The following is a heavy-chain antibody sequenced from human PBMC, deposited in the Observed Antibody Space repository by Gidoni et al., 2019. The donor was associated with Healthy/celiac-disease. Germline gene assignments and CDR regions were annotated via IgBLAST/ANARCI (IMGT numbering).Heavy chain of an antibody. CDR3: TTALNTYYYDSSGYYVSAFDI. CDR2: IKSKTDGGTT. J-gene: IGHJ3*02. V-gene: IGHV3-15*01. Sequence: EVQLVESGGGLVKPGGSLRLSCAAAGCTFSTTGMRLVRRAPGKGLEWVGSIKSKTDGGTTDYAAPVKGRFTISRDDSKNTLYLQMNSLKTEDTAVYYCTTALNTYYYDSSGYYVSAFDIWGQGTMVTVSS. CDR1: GCTFSTTG. D-gene: IGHD3-22*01.